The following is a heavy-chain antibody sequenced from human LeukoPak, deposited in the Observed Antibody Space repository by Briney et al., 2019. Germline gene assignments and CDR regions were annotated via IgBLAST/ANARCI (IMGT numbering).Heavy chain of an antibody. CDR3: ARANYDFWSGYYTGEDAFDI. D-gene: IGHD3-3*01. CDR2: ISYDGSNK. Sequence: PGGSLRLSCAASGFTFSNYGMHWVRQAPGKGLEWVVVISYDGSNKYYADSVKGRFTISRDNAKNTLYLQMNSLRAEDTAVYYCARANYDFWSGYYTGEDAFDIWGQGTMVTVSS. V-gene: IGHV3-30*03. CDR1: GFTFSNYG. J-gene: IGHJ3*02.